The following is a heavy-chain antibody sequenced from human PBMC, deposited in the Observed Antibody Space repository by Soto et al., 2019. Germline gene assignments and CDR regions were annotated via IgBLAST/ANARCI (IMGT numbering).Heavy chain of an antibody. CDR2: IWYDGSNK. V-gene: IGHV3-33*01. Sequence: GGSLRLSCAASGFTFGIYGMHWVRQAPGKGLEWVAAIWYDGSNKYYADSVKGRFTISRDNSKNTLYLQMNSLRAEDAAVYYCATARGGDYYYYGMDVWGQGTTVTVSS. J-gene: IGHJ6*02. CDR3: ATARGGDYYYYGMDV. CDR1: GFTFGIYG. D-gene: IGHD3-16*01.